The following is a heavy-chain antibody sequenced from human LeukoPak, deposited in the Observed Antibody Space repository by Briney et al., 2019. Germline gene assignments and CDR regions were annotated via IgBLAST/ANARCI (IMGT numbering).Heavy chain of an antibody. Sequence: PGGSLRLFCAASGFTFSSYGMHWVRQAPGKGLEWVAFIRYDGSNKYYADSVKGRFTISRDNSKNTLYLQMNSLRAEDTAVYYCAKTRRAAVNWFDPWGQGTLVTVSS. CDR1: GFTFSSYG. V-gene: IGHV3-30*02. CDR2: IRYDGSNK. CDR3: AKTRRAAVNWFDP. D-gene: IGHD2-15*01. J-gene: IGHJ5*02.